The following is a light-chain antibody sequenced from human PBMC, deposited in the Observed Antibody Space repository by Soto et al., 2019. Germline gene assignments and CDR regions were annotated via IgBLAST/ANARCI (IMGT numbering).Light chain of an antibody. CDR3: QQYGSSIT. J-gene: IGKJ5*01. CDR2: GTS. Sequence: EIVLTQSPPTLSLSPGERATLSCRASQSVPRSYLAWYQQKPGQAPRLLIYGTSSRATGIPDRFSGSGSGTDFTLTISRLEPEDFAVFYCQQYGSSITFGQGTRLEIK. V-gene: IGKV3-20*01. CDR1: QSVPRSY.